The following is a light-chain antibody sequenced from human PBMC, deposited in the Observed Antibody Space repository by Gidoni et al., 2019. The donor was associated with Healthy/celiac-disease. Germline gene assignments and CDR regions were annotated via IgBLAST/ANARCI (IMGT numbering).Light chain of an antibody. CDR3: QQRRT. J-gene: IGKJ1*01. V-gene: IGKV3-11*01. CDR1: QNVSSY. Sequence: EIVLTQSPATLSLSPGARATLSCRASQNVSSYLAWYQQTPSQAPRLLFYDASNMATGIRARFCGSGSRTDFTLPISDLEPEDFAVYYCQQRRTFGQGTKVEIK. CDR2: DAS.